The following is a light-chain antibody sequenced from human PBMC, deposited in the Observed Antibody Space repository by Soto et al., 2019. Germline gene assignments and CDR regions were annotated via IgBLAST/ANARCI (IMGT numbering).Light chain of an antibody. Sequence: DIQMTQSPSSLSASVGDRVTITCQASQDISNYLNWYQQKPGKAPKLLIYDASNLETGVPSRFSGSGSGTDFTFTISSLQPEDIATYYCQQYDNLPPYLITFGPGTKVDIK. V-gene: IGKV1-33*01. CDR1: QDISNY. CDR2: DAS. CDR3: QQYDNLPPYLIT. J-gene: IGKJ3*01.